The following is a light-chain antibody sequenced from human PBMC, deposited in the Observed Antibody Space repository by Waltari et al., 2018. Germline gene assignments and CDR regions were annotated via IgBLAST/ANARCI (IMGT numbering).Light chain of an antibody. Sequence: QSALTQPPSASGSPGQSVTISCTGTSSDVGGYKYVPWYQQHPGKAPKLMLYEVSKRPSGVPDRFSGSKSGNTASLTVSGLQAEDEADYYCSSYAGSNNLVFGGGTKLTVL. CDR3: SSYAGSNNLV. J-gene: IGLJ2*01. CDR2: EVS. V-gene: IGLV2-8*01. CDR1: SSDVGGYKY.